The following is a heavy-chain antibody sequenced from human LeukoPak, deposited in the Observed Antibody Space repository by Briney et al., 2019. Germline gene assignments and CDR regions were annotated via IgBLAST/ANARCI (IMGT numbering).Heavy chain of an antibody. J-gene: IGHJ4*02. CDR1: GFTFSDYY. Sequence: GGSLRLSCAASGFTFSDYYMSWIRQTPGKGREWVSCSSGIGGYTNYADSVKGRFTISRGNGKNSLYLQMNSLRAEDTAVYYCTRNENWGGSSSYPDYWGQGTLVTVSS. CDR3: TRNENWGGSSSYPDY. CDR2: SSGIGGYT. V-gene: IGHV3-11*06. D-gene: IGHD6-6*01.